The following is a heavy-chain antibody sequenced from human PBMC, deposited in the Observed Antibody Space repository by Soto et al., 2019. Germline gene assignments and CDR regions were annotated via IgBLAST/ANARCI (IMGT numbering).Heavy chain of an antibody. V-gene: IGHV3-23*01. J-gene: IGHJ1*01. Sequence: VGSLRLSGAVSGVNFRTHSMNWVRQARGKGLEWLSTIDGVSGTDTFYAESVKGRFTISTDTSKNIVFLQMNRLRAEDTAVYFCTTDDGHYYSSSAYPNWGRGTLVTVSS. CDR1: GVNFRTHS. CDR3: TTDDGHYYSSSAYPN. D-gene: IGHD3-22*01. CDR2: IDGVSGTDT.